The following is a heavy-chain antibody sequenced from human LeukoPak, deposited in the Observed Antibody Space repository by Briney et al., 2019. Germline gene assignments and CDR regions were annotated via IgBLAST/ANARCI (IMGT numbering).Heavy chain of an antibody. D-gene: IGHD3-22*01. V-gene: IGHV3-21*01. CDR1: GFTFRSYS. CDR2: ISSSSYI. J-gene: IGHJ4*02. CDR3: ARDLIGGGEVPDYYDSSGYIDY. Sequence: GGSLRLSCAASGFTFRSYSMNWVRQAPGKGLEWVSSISSSSYIYYADSVKGRFIISRDNAKNSLYLQMNSLRAEDTAVYYCARDLIGGGEVPDYYDSSGYIDYWGQGTLVTVSS.